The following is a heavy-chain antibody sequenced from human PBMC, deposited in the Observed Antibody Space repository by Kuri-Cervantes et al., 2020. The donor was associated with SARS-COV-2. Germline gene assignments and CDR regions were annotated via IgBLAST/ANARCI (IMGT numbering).Heavy chain of an antibody. CDR2: INHSGST. CDR3: ARDYFADV. Sequence: GSLRLSCAVYGGSFSGYYWSWIRQPPGKGLEWIGEINHSGSTNYNPSLKSRVTISVDTSKNQFSLKLSSVTAADTAVYYCARDYFADVWGKGTTVTVSS. J-gene: IGHJ6*04. D-gene: IGHD2/OR15-2a*01. V-gene: IGHV4-34*01. CDR1: GGSFSGYY.